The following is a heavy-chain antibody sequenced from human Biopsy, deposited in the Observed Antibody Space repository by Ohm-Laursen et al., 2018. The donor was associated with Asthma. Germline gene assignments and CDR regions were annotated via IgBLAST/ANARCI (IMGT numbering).Heavy chain of an antibody. J-gene: IGHJ6*02. D-gene: IGHD3-10*01. CDR3: ARDVVWFREVGGMDV. Sequence: SLRLSCAASGSTLTTYAIHWVRQAPGKGLEWVAVISYDGSTKYSADSVKGRFIVSRDISKNILSLQMNSLRPEDTAVYYCARDVVWFREVGGMDVWGQGTTVTVSS. V-gene: IGHV3-30*03. CDR1: GSTLTTYA. CDR2: ISYDGSTK.